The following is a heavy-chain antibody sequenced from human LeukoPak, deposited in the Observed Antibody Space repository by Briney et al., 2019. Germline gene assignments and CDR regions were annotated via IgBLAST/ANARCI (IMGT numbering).Heavy chain of an antibody. CDR1: GYSFTRYF. D-gene: IGHD3-10*01. J-gene: IGHJ4*02. Sequence: AASVKVSCKASGYSFTRYFIHWVRQAPGQGLEWMGIIIPSDGSTSYAQKFQGRVTMTRDTSTSTVYMELSSLRSEDTAVYYCARGKVVTMVRGVIITYFDYWGQGTLVTVSS. CDR3: ARGKVVTMVRGVIITYFDY. CDR2: IIPSDGST. V-gene: IGHV1-46*01.